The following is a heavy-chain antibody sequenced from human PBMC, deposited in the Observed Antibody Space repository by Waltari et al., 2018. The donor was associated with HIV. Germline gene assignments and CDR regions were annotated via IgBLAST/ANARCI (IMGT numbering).Heavy chain of an antibody. J-gene: IGHJ3*02. CDR2: INHSGST. Sequence: QVQLQQWGAGLLKPSETLSLTCAVYGGSFSGYYWSWIRQPPGKGLEWIGEINHSGSTNYNPSLKSRVTISVETSKNQFSLKLSSVTAADTAVYYCARPRSRGDLAYNRDAFDIWGQGTMVTVSS. V-gene: IGHV4-34*01. D-gene: IGHD1-20*01. CDR3: ARPRSRGDLAYNRDAFDI. CDR1: GGSFSGYY.